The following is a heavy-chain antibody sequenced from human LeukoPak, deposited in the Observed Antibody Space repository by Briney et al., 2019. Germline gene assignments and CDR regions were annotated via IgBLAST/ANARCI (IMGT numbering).Heavy chain of an antibody. V-gene: IGHV3-30*18. CDR1: GVTFSSYG. J-gene: IGHJ4*02. Sequence: GGSLRLSCAASGVTFSSYGMHWVRQAPGQGLEWVAVISYDGSNKYYADSVKGRFSISRDNSKSTLYLQMSSLRAEDTAVYYCAKPDYYDSSGYYLRFFDHWGQGTLVTVSS. D-gene: IGHD3-22*01. CDR3: AKPDYYDSSGYYLRFFDH. CDR2: ISYDGSNK.